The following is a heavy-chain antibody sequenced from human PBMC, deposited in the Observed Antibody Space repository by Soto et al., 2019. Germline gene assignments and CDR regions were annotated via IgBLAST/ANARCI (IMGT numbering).Heavy chain of an antibody. CDR3: TTDHPYYYDGIAYDN. J-gene: IGHJ4*02. CDR1: GFIFSNAW. D-gene: IGHD3-22*01. V-gene: IGHV3-15*07. Sequence: EVQLVESGGGLVKPGGSLRLSCAASGFIFSNAWMNWVRQAPGKGLEWVGRIKSKTDGGTTDYTAPVKGRFIISRDDSKNTVYLQMYSLRTEDTAGYYCTTDHPYYYDGIAYDNWGQGTLVTVSS. CDR2: IKSKTDGGTT.